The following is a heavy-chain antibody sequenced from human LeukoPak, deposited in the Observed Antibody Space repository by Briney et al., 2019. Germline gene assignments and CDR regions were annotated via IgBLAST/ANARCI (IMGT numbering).Heavy chain of an antibody. V-gene: IGHV1-2*02. Sequence: ASVKVSCKASGYTFTGYYMHWVRQAPGQGLEWMGWINPNSGGTNYAQKFQGRVTMTRDTSISTAYMELSRLRSDDTAVYYCATLMVRGVITNFDYWGQGTLVTVSS. D-gene: IGHD3-10*01. CDR2: INPNSGGT. CDR1: GYTFTGYY. J-gene: IGHJ4*02. CDR3: ATLMVRGVITNFDY.